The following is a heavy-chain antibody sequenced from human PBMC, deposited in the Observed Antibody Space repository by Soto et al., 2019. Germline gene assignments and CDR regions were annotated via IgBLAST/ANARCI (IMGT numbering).Heavy chain of an antibody. CDR1: GFTFSSYG. CDR3: ARDLSIAAPFDY. V-gene: IGHV3-48*04. D-gene: IGHD6-6*01. CDR2: ISSSGSTI. Sequence: GGSLRLSCAASGFTFSSYGMHWVRQAPGKGLEWVSYISSSGSTIYYADSVKGRFTISRDNAKNSLYLQMDSLRAEDTAVYYCARDLSIAAPFDYWGQGTLVTVSS. J-gene: IGHJ4*02.